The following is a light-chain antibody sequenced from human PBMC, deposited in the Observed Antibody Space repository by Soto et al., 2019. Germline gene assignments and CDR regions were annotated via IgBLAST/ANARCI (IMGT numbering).Light chain of an antibody. Sequence: DIQMTQSPSSLSASVGDRVTITCRASQSISNYLNWYQQKPGKAPKRLIYGSSSLQSGVPSRFSGSGSGTDFTLTISSLQPEDFATYYCQQSYSTPLTFGGGTKVDI. CDR1: QSISNY. CDR3: QQSYSTPLT. CDR2: GSS. V-gene: IGKV1-39*01. J-gene: IGKJ4*01.